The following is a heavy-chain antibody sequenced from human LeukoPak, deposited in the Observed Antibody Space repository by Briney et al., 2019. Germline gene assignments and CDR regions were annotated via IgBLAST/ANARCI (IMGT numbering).Heavy chain of an antibody. V-gene: IGHV4-34*01. CDR1: GGSFSGYY. Sequence: SETLSLTCAVYGGSFSGYYWSWIRQPPGKGLEWIGEITHSGSTNYNPSLKSQVTISVDTSKNQFSLKLSSVTAADTAVYYCARRTYSSSWYRVDYWGQGTLVTVSS. D-gene: IGHD6-13*01. CDR2: ITHSGST. J-gene: IGHJ4*02. CDR3: ARRTYSSSWYRVDY.